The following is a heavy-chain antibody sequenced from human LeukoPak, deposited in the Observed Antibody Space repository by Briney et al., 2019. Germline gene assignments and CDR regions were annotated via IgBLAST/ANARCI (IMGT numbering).Heavy chain of an antibody. CDR3: VRDGSGTYPLDY. CDR1: GFTFSDYW. J-gene: IGHJ4*02. Sequence: GGSLRLSCAPSGFTFSDYWMHWVRQAPGEGLVWVAYVTGDGSGSGYADSLKGRFTTSRDNAKNTVYLQMDSLRAEDTAVYYCVRDGSGTYPLDYWGRGTLVTVSS. CDR2: VTGDGSGS. D-gene: IGHD3-10*01. V-gene: IGHV3-74*01.